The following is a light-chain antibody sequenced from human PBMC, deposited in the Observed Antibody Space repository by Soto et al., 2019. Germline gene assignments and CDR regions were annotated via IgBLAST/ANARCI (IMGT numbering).Light chain of an antibody. CDR1: QDIRTE. V-gene: IGKV1-6*01. CDR2: ATS. CDR3: LQDYSYPRT. J-gene: IGKJ1*01. Sequence: AIQMTQSPSSLSASVGDRVTITCRASQDIRTELGWYQQKPGNAPKLLIYATSILQSGVPSRFSGIGSGTDFTLTISSLQPEDFATYYCLQDYSYPRTFGQGTKVGIK.